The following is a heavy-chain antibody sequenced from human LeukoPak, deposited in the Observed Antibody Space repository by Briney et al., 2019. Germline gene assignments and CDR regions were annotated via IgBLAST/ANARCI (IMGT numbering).Heavy chain of an antibody. CDR2: IRYDGSNK. CDR3: ARTVRYSSGWYYFDY. D-gene: IGHD6-19*01. J-gene: IGHJ4*02. Sequence: PGGSLRLSCAASGFTFSSYGMHWVRQAPGKGLEWVAFIRYDGSNKYYADSVKGRFTISRDNSKNTLYLQMNSLRAEDTAVYYCARTVRYSSGWYYFDYWGQGTLVTVSS. V-gene: IGHV3-30*02. CDR1: GFTFSSYG.